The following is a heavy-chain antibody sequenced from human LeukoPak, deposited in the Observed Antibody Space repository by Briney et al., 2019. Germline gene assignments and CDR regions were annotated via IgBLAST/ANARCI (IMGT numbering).Heavy chain of an antibody. D-gene: IGHD3-10*02. CDR1: GGSISSGGYY. V-gene: IGHV4-31*03. CDR2: IYYSGST. J-gene: IGHJ6*02. Sequence: SQTLSHTCTVSGGSISSGGYYWSWIRQHPGKGLEWIGYIYYSGSTYYNPSLKSRVTISVDTSKNQFSLKLSSVTAADTAVYYCAGTLFRVYYYGMDVWGQGTTVTVSS. CDR3: AGTLFRVYYYGMDV.